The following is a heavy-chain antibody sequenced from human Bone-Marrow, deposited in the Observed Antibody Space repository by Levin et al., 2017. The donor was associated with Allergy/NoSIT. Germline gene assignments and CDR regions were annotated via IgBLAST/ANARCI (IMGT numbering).Heavy chain of an antibody. CDR3: ARDHPNQLLHPLDY. D-gene: IGHD2-2*02. V-gene: IGHV3-11*01. CDR1: GFTFSDYY. Sequence: SCAASGFTFSDYYMSWIRQAPGKGLEWVSYISSSGSTIYYADSVKGRFTISRDNAKNSLYLQMNSLRAEDTAVYYCARDHPNQLLHPLDYWGQGTLVTVSS. J-gene: IGHJ4*02. CDR2: ISSSGSTI.